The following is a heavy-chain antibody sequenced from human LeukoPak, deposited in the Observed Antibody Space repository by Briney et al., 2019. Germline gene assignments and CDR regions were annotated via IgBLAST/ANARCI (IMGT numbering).Heavy chain of an antibody. CDR2: ISAYNGNT. D-gene: IGHD3-9*01. J-gene: IGHJ4*02. V-gene: IGHV1-18*01. Sequence: GASAKVSCKASGYTFTSYGISWVRQAPGQGLEWMGWISAYNGNTNYAQKFQGRVTMTRDTSTSTVYMELSSLRSEDTAVYYCARFGTDILSPGTFDYWGQGTLVTVSS. CDR1: GYTFTSYG. CDR3: ARFGTDILSPGTFDY.